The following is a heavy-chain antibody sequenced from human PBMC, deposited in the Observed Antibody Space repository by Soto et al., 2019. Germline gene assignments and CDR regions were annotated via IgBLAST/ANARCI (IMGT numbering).Heavy chain of an antibody. J-gene: IGHJ4*02. CDR3: AKESDIVVVVAPLDY. Sequence: QVQLVESGGGVVQPGRSLRLSCAASGFTFSSYGMHWVRQAPGKGLEWVAVISYDGSNKYYADSVKGRFTISRDNSKNTLYLQMNSLRAEDKAVYYGAKESDIVVVVAPLDYWGQGTLVTVSS. CDR1: GFTFSSYG. V-gene: IGHV3-30*18. CDR2: ISYDGSNK. D-gene: IGHD2-15*01.